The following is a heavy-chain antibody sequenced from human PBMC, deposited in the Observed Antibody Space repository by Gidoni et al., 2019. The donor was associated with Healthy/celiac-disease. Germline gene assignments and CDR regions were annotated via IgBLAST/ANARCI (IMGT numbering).Heavy chain of an antibody. CDR2: ISGSGGST. CDR3: AKDYDFWSGHALDY. V-gene: IGHV3-23*01. D-gene: IGHD3-3*01. CDR1: GFTFSSYA. Sequence: EVQLLESGGGLVQPGGSLRLSVPAFGFTFSSYAMSWVRQAPGKGLEWVSAISGSGGSTSYADSVKGRFTISRDNSKNTLYLQMNSLRAEDTAVYYCAKDYDFWSGHALDYWGQGTLVTVSS. J-gene: IGHJ4*02.